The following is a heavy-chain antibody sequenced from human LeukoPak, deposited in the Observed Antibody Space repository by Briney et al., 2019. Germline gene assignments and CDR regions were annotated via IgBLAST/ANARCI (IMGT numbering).Heavy chain of an antibody. V-gene: IGHV4-4*02. CDR3: ARGHNENNYKSTIDV. CDR2: IYHSGST. J-gene: IGHJ3*01. D-gene: IGHD1/OR15-1a*01. CDR1: GDSISTSTW. Sequence: PSGTLSLTCAVSGDSISTSTWWNWVRPPPGKGLEWIGEIYHSGSTNRNPSLKSRVTISVDKTKNQFSLKLSSVTAADTAMYYCARGHNENNYKSTIDVWGQGTMVTVSS.